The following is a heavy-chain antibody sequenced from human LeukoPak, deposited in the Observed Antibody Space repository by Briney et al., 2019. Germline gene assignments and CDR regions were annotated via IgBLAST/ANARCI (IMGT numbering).Heavy chain of an antibody. CDR1: GFTFSSYS. J-gene: IGHJ4*02. CDR2: INQDGSDK. CDR3: ARDTSRHYDY. V-gene: IGHV3-7*05. D-gene: IGHD2-2*01. Sequence: GGSLRLSCAASGFTFSSYSMTWVRQAPGKGLEWVANINQDGSDKYYVDSVKGRFTISRDNAKNSLYLQMSSLRAEDTAVYYCARDTSRHYDYWGQGTLVTVSS.